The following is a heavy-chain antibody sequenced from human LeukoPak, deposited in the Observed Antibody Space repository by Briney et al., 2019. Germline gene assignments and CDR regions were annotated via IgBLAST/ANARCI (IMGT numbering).Heavy chain of an antibody. D-gene: IGHD5-12*01. J-gene: IGHJ4*02. V-gene: IGHV1-24*01. CDR1: GYTLTELS. CDR2: FDPEDGET. Sequence: ASVTVPCKVSGYTLTELSMHWVRQAPGKGLEWMGGFDPEDGETIYAQKFQGRVTMTEDTSTDTAYMELSSLRSEDTAVYYCATDPASMVATGYWGQGTLVTVSS. CDR3: ATDPASMVATGY.